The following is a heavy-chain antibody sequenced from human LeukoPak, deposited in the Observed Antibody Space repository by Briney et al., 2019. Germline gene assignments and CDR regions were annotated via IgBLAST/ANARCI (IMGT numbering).Heavy chain of an antibody. CDR1: GGSISSYY. CDR2: VYTSGST. V-gene: IGHV4-4*07. D-gene: IGHD6-13*01. CDR3: ARAPKYSSSWYSDWLDP. Sequence: PSETLSLTCTVSGGSISSYYWSWIRQPAGKGLEWIGRVYTSGSTNYNPSLKSRVTVSVDTSKNQFSLKLSSVTAADTAVYYCARAPKYSSSWYSDWLDPWGQGTLVTVSS. J-gene: IGHJ5*02.